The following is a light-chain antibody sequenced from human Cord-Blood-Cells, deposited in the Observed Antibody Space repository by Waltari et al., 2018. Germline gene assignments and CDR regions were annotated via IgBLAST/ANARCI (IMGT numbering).Light chain of an antibody. CDR2: AAS. V-gene: IGKV1-39*01. Sequence: GDRVTITCRASQSISSYLNWYQQKPGKAPKLLIYAASSLQSGVPSRFSGSGSGTDFTLTISSLQPEDFATYYCQQSYSTPPSTFGQGTKLEIK. CDR3: QQSYSTPPST. J-gene: IGKJ2*01. CDR1: QSISSY.